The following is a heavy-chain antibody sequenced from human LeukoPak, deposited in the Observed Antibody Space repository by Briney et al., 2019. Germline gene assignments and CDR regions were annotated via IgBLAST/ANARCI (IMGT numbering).Heavy chain of an antibody. D-gene: IGHD7-27*01. CDR2: INPNSGGT. CDR3: ARDLVLFNWVYFDY. CDR1: GYTFTGYY. J-gene: IGHJ4*02. V-gene: IGHV1-2*06. Sequence: ASVEVSCKASGYTFTGYYMHWVRQAPGQGLEWMGRINPNSGGTNYAQKFQGRVTMTRDTSISTAYMELSRLRSGDTAVYYCARDLVLFNWVYFDYWGQGTLVTVSS.